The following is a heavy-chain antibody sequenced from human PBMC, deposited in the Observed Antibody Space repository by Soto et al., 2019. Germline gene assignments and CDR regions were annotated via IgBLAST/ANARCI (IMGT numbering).Heavy chain of an antibody. CDR3: ARRSENYFDY. V-gene: IGHV1-69*13. CDR1: GGAFNSHV. D-gene: IGHD3-10*01. CDR2: IIPIFGTV. Sequence: ASVKVSCKASGGAFNSHVITWVRQAPGLGLEWMGGIIPIFGTVNYAQMFQDRVTITADESTSTVYMEMSSLRYDDTGVYYCARRSENYFDYWGPGTLVTVPQ. J-gene: IGHJ4*03.